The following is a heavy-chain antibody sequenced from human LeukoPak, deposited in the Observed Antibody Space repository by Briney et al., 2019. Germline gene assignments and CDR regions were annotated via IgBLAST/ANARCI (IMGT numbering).Heavy chain of an antibody. CDR2: ISSSSSYI. V-gene: IGHV3-21*04. CDR3: AKRRNYYDSSGYYQGVDY. D-gene: IGHD3-22*01. Sequence: GGSLRLSCAASGFTFSSYSMNWVRQAPGKGLEWVSSISSSSSYIYYADSVKGRFTISRDNAKNSLYLQMNSLRAEDTAVYYCAKRRNYYDSSGYYQGVDYWGQGALVTVSS. J-gene: IGHJ4*02. CDR1: GFTFSSYS.